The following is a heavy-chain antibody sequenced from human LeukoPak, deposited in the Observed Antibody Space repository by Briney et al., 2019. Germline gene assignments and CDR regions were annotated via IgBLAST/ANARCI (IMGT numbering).Heavy chain of an antibody. CDR3: ARRSYYGHFDY. CDR2: INHSGST. J-gene: IGHJ4*02. V-gene: IGHV4-34*01. CDR1: GGSFSGYY. Sequence: TSETLSLTCAVYGGSFSGYYWSWIRQPPGKGLEWIGEINHSGSTNYNPSLKSRVTISVDTSKNQFSLKLSSVTAADTAVYYCARRSYYGHFDYWGQGTLVTVSS. D-gene: IGHD3-10*01.